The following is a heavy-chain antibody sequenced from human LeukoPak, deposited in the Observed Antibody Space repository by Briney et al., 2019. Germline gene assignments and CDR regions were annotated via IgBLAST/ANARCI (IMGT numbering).Heavy chain of an antibody. D-gene: IGHD3-10*01. CDR1: GVSISSGSYY. V-gene: IGHV4-61*02. CDR2: IYTSGST. CDR3: AGNYYGSGSYYSEDRY. J-gene: IGHJ4*02. Sequence: SETLSLTCTVSGVSISSGSYYWSWIRQPAGKGLEWIGRIYTSGSTNYNPSLKSRLTISVDTSKNQFSLKLSSVTAADTAVHYCAGNYYGSGSYYSEDRYWGQGTLVTVSS.